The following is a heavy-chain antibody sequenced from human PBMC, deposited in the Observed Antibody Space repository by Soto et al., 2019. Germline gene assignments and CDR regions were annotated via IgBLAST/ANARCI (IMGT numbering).Heavy chain of an antibody. CDR1: GYSFTSYW. CDR2: IYPGDSDT. V-gene: IGHV5-51*01. CDR3: ARYSSSWYDWVDYYYGMDV. Sequence: RGESLKISCRGSGYSFTSYWIGWVRQMPGKGLEWMGIIYPGDSDTRYSPSFQGQVTISADKSISTAYLQWSSLKASDTAMYYCARYSSSWYDWVDYYYGMDVWGQGTTVTVSS. D-gene: IGHD6-13*01. J-gene: IGHJ6*02.